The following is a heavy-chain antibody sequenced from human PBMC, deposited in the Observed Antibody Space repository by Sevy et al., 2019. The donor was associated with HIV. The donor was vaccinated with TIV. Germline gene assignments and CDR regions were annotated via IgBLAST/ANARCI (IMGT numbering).Heavy chain of an antibody. D-gene: IGHD3-3*01. CDR2: ISYDGTSK. V-gene: IGHV3-30-3*02. Sequence: GGSLRLSCAASGFPFSSYAMYWVRQAPGKGLEWVAVISYDGTSKYYADTVKGRFTISRDNSKNTLYLQMNSLRAEDTAVYYCAKSDYNFWSGQAGGYYFDFWGQGALVTVSS. CDR3: AKSDYNFWSGQAGGYYFDF. CDR1: GFPFSSYA. J-gene: IGHJ4*02.